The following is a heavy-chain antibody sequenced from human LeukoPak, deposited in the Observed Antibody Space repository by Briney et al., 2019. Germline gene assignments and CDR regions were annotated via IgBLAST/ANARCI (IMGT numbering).Heavy chain of an antibody. CDR2: INHSGST. D-gene: IGHD3-16*01. CDR3: ARMITVVTPVSWFDP. Sequence: SETLSLTCAVYGGSFSGYYWSWIRQPPGKGLEWIGEINHSGSTNYNPSLKSRVTISVDTSKNQFSLKLSSVTAADTAVYYCARMITVVTPVSWFDPWGQGTLVTVSS. V-gene: IGHV4-34*01. J-gene: IGHJ5*02. CDR1: GGSFSGYY.